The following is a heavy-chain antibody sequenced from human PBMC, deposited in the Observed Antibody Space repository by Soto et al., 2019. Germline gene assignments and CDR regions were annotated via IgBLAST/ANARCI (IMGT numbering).Heavy chain of an antibody. Sequence: EVQLVESGGGLVQPGGSLILSCRTSGFTFSEYNMNWVRQAPGKGLEWVSYISSTSSTIYYADSVKGRFTISRDNAKNSLYLQMNSLRAEDTAVYYCAGAFDIWGQRTMVTVSS. CDR1: GFTFSEYN. V-gene: IGHV3-48*01. CDR3: AGAFDI. CDR2: ISSTSSTI. J-gene: IGHJ3*02.